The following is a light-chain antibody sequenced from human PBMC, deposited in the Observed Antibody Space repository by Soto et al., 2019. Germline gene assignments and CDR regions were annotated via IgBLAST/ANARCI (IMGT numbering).Light chain of an antibody. CDR2: AAS. CDR1: QSISTY. Sequence: DIQMTQSPSSLSASVGDRVTITCRASQSISTYLNWYQLKPGKAPNLLIYAASSLQSGVPSRFSGSAYGTDFTLTINSLQPEDPATYYCQQSYSTPPTFGQGTKVEIK. J-gene: IGKJ1*01. CDR3: QQSYSTPPT. V-gene: IGKV1-39*01.